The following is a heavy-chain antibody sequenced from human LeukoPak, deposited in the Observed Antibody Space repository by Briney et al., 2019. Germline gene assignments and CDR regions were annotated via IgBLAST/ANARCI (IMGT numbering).Heavy chain of an antibody. V-gene: IGHV1-18*01. D-gene: IGHD6-19*01. CDR2: ISAYNGNT. J-gene: IGHJ4*02. CDR3: ARDLGIAMAGTVVDY. Sequence: GASVKVSCKASGYTFTSYGISWVRQAPGQGLEWMGWISAYNGNTNYAQKLQGRVTMTTDTSASTAYMELRSLRSDDTAVYYCARDLGIAMAGTVVDYWGQGTLVTVSS. CDR1: GYTFTSYG.